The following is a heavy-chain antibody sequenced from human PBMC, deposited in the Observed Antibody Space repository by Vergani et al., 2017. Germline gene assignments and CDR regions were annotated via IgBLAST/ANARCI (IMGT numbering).Heavy chain of an antibody. Sequence: VQLVESGGGLVQPGRSLRLSCAASGFTFSSYGMHWVRQAPGKGLEWVAVIWYDGSNKYYADSVKGRFTISRDNSKNTLYLQMNSLRAEDTAVYYCARDGPVAAKDYYYYMDVWGKGTTVTVSS. CDR3: ARDGPVAAKDYYYYMDV. D-gene: IGHD2-15*01. J-gene: IGHJ6*03. CDR1: GFTFSSYG. CDR2: IWYDGSNK. V-gene: IGHV3-33*01.